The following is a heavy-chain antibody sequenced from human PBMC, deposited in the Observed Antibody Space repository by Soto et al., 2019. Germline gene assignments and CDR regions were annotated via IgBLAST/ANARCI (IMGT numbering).Heavy chain of an antibody. V-gene: IGHV3-11*01. Sequence: QVQLVETGGGLVMPGGALRLSCAASGFTFSDYYMSWIRQSPGKGLGWVSYISSSGSTIYYADSVKGRFTISWDNAKNSPYLQMTSQSAEDTAVFCCARVARQLAYWGEGTLVTVSS. J-gene: IGHJ4*02. CDR2: ISSSGSTI. CDR3: ARVARQLAY. CDR1: GFTFSDYY. D-gene: IGHD1-1*01.